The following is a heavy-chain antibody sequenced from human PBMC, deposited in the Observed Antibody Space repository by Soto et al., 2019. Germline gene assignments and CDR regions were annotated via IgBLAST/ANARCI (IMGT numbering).Heavy chain of an antibody. V-gene: IGHV4-31*03. Sequence: QVQLQESGPGLVKPSQTLSLTCTLSGGSIRSSGYFWSWIRQHPGKGLEWIGYIYYSGSTYYNPSLRSRVTMPVDTSKNQLSLKLSSVTAADTAVYYCAAMTTVTYFHYWGQGTLVTVSS. CDR2: IYYSGST. D-gene: IGHD4-17*01. J-gene: IGHJ4*02. CDR3: AAMTTVTYFHY. CDR1: GGSIRSSGYF.